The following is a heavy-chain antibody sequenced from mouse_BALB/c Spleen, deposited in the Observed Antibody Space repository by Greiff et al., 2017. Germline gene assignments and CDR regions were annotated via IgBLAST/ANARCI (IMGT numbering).Heavy chain of an antibody. CDR1: GFTFNTYA. Sequence: DVKLVESGGGLVQPKGSLKLSCAASGFTFNTYAMNWVRQAPGKGLEWVARIRSKSNNYATYYADSVKDRFTISRDDSQSMLYLQMNNLKTEDTAMYYCVRHDFFDYWGQGTTLTVSS. J-gene: IGHJ2*01. CDR2: IRSKSNNYAT. V-gene: IGHV10-1*02. CDR3: VRHDFFDY.